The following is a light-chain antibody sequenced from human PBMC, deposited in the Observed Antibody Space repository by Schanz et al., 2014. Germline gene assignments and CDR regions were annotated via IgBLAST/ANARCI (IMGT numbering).Light chain of an antibody. V-gene: IGKV3-15*01. CDR2: GAS. CDR3: QQYHDWPFYT. CDR1: QSVTSSN. J-gene: IGKJ2*01. Sequence: EIVLTQSPGTLSLSPGERATLSCRASQSVTSSNLAWYQQKPGQAPRLLISGASTRATGVPARFSGSGSGTDFTLTISSLQSEDFAVYYCQQYHDWPFYTFGQGTKLEIK.